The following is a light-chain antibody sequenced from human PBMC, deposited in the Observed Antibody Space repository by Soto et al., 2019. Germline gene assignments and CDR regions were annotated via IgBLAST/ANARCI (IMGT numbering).Light chain of an antibody. CDR2: GAS. V-gene: IGKV3-20*01. CDR3: QQYGSSPPGLT. J-gene: IGKJ4*01. Sequence: EIVLTQSPGTLSLSPGERATLSCRASQSVSSSYLAWYQQQPGQAPRLLIYGASSRATGIPDRFSGSGSGTDFTLTISRREPEDFALYYCQQYGSSPPGLTFGGGTKVEIK. CDR1: QSVSSSY.